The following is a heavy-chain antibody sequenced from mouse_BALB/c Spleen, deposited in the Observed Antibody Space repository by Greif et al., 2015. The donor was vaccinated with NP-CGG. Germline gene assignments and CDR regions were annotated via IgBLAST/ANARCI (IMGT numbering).Heavy chain of an antibody. CDR1: GFTFTSFG. Sequence: EVKLVESGGGLVQPGGSRKLSCAASGFTFTSFGMHWVRQAPEKGLEWVAYISSGSSTIYYADTVKGRFTISRDNPKNTLFLQMTSLRSEDTAMYYCASPSIYYDYDPAWFAYWGQGTLVTVSA. J-gene: IGHJ3*01. V-gene: IGHV5-17*02. CDR3: ASPSIYYDYDPAWFAY. D-gene: IGHD2-4*01. CDR2: ISSGSSTI.